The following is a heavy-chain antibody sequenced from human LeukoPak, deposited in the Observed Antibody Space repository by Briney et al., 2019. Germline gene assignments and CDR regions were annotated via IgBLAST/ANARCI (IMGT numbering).Heavy chain of an antibody. CDR2: INHSGST. V-gene: IGHV4-34*01. J-gene: IGHJ4*02. CDR1: GGSFSGYY. Sequence: PSETLCLTCAVYGGSFSGYYWSWIRQPPGKGLEWIGEINHSGSTNYNPSLKSRVTISVDTSKNQFSLKLSSVTAADTAVYYCARGPYHYDSSGYYYFDYWGQGTLVTVSS. CDR3: ARGPYHYDSSGYYYFDY. D-gene: IGHD3-22*01.